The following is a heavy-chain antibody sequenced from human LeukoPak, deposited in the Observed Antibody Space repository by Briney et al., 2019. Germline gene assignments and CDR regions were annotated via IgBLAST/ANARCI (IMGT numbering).Heavy chain of an antibody. CDR2: INTNSGGT. J-gene: IGHJ4*02. V-gene: IGHV1-2*02. CDR3: ARDTDYDILTGYYKGDLDY. D-gene: IGHD3-9*01. Sequence: ASVTVSCTASGYTFTVNYMHWVRQAPGQGLEWMGWINTNSGGTNYAQKFQGRVTMTRDTSISTAYMELSRLRSDDTAVYYCARDTDYDILTGYYKGDLDYWGQGTLVTVSS. CDR1: GYTFTVNY.